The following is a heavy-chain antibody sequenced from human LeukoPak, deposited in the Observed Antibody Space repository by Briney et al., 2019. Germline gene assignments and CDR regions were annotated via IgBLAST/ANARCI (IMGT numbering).Heavy chain of an antibody. CDR1: GFTFSDYY. Sequence: PGGSLRLSCAASGFTFSDYYMSWIRQAPGKGLEWVSYISSSGSTIYYADSVKGRFTISRDNAKNSLYLQMNSLRAEDTAVYYCAREVVVVPANFNWFDPWGQGTLVTVSS. V-gene: IGHV3-11*01. J-gene: IGHJ5*02. D-gene: IGHD2-2*01. CDR3: AREVVVVPANFNWFDP. CDR2: ISSSGSTI.